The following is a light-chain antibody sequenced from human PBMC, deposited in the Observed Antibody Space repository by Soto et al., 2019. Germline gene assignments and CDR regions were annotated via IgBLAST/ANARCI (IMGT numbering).Light chain of an antibody. CDR3: QQYGTSPNT. J-gene: IGKJ2*01. CDR1: QSVRGNY. CDR2: GAS. Sequence: EIVLTQSPGTLSLSPGERATLSCRASQSVRGNYLAWYQQKPGRAPRLLIHGASGRATGIPDRFSGSGSGTDFTLTISRLEPEDFAMYYCQQYGTSPNTFGQGTKLEI. V-gene: IGKV3-20*01.